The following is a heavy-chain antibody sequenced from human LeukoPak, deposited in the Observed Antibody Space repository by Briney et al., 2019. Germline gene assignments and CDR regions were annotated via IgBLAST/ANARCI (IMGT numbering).Heavy chain of an antibody. CDR2: IYYSGST. V-gene: IGHV4-39*01. D-gene: IGHD4-17*01. CDR3: ASSYGDYRIDY. CDR1: GGSISSSSYY. J-gene: IGHJ4*02. Sequence: KASETLSLTCTVSGGSISSSSYYWGWLRQPPGKGLEWIGSIYYSGSTYYNPSLKSRVTISVDTSKNQFSLKLSSVTAADTAVYYCASSYGDYRIDYWGQGTLVTVSS.